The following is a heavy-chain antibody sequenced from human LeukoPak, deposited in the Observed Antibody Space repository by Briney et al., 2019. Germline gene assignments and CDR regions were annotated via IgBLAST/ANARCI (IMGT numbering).Heavy chain of an antibody. V-gene: IGHV3-48*01. J-gene: IGHJ4*02. D-gene: IGHD5/OR15-5a*01. CDR3: ARDRFRVPIDH. Sequence: PGGSLRLSCAASGFTFSSYSMNWVRQAPGKGLEWVSYISSSSGTIYYADSVRGRFTISRDNAKNSLYLQMNSLRAEDTALYYCARDRFRVPIDHWGQGTLVTVSS. CDR1: GFTFSSYS. CDR2: ISSSSGTI.